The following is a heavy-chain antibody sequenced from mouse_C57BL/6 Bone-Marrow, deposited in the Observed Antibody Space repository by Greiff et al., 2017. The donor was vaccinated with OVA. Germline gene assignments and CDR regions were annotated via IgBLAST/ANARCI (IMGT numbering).Heavy chain of an antibody. CDR3: ARGNGNYVRYWYFDV. D-gene: IGHD2-1*01. CDR2: IYPSDSET. V-gene: IGHV1-61*01. J-gene: IGHJ1*03. CDR1: GYTFTSYW. Sequence: QVQLKQPGAELVRPGSSVKLSCKASGYTFTSYWMDWVKQRPGQGLEWIGNIYPSDSETHYNQKFKDKATLTVDKSSSTAYMQLSSLTSEDSAVYYGARGNGNYVRYWYFDVWGTGTTVTVSS.